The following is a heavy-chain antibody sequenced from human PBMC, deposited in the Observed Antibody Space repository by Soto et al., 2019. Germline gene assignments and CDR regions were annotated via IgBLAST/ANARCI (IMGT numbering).Heavy chain of an antibody. Sequence: QVQLVESGGGVVQPGRSLRLSCAASGFTFSSYGMHWVRQAPGKGLEWVAVIWYDGSNKYYAESVKGRFTISRDNSKNTLYLQINSLRAEDTAVYHCASRDYYGSGSEPRFFDAFDLWGQGTLVTGSS. CDR1: GFTFSSYG. D-gene: IGHD3-10*01. CDR3: ASRDYYGSGSEPRFFDAFDL. J-gene: IGHJ3*01. V-gene: IGHV3-33*01. CDR2: IWYDGSNK.